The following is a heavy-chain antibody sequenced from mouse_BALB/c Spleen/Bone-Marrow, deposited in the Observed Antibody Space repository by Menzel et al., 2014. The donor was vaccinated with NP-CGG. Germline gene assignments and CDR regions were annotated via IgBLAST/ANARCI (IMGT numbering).Heavy chain of an antibody. Sequence: EVQLVESGGGLVQPGGSLRLSCATSGFTFTDYYMSWVRQPPGKALEWLGFIRNKANGYPTEYSASVKGRFTISRDNSQSILYLKMNTLRAEDSATYYCARDDYRYDGWYFDVWGAGTTVTVSS. CDR3: ARDDYRYDGWYFDV. D-gene: IGHD2-14*01. CDR1: GFTFTDYY. V-gene: IGHV7-3*02. CDR2: IRNKANGYPT. J-gene: IGHJ1*01.